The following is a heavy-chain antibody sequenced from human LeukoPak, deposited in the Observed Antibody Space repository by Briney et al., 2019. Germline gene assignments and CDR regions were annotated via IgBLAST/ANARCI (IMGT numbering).Heavy chain of an antibody. Sequence: GASVKVSCKASGYTFTGYYMHWVRQAPGQGLEWMGRINPIFGTANYAQKFQGRVTITADESTSTAYMELSSLRSEDTAVYYCAPYYDFWSGYYEREVWFDPWGQGTLVTVSS. CDR1: GYTFTGYY. D-gene: IGHD3-3*01. J-gene: IGHJ5*02. V-gene: IGHV1-69*13. CDR3: APYYDFWSGYYEREVWFDP. CDR2: INPIFGTA.